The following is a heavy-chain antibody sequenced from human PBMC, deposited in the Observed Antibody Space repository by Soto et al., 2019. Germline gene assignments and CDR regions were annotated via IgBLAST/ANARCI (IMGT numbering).Heavy chain of an antibody. CDR1: GYTFTSYC. D-gene: IGHD3-22*01. V-gene: IGHV1-18*04. CDR2: ISAYNGNT. Sequence: ASVKVSCKASGYTFTSYCISWVRQAPGQGLEWMGWISAYNGNTNYAQKLQGRVTMTTDTSTSTAYMELRSLRSDDTAVYYCARDVNYSASSGYPEYWGQGTLVTVSS. CDR3: ARDVNYSASSGYPEY. J-gene: IGHJ4*02.